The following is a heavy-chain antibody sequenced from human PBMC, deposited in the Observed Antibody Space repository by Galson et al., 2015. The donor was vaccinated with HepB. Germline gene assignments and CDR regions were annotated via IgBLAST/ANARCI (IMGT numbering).Heavy chain of an antibody. Sequence: SETLSLTCAVYGGSFSGYYWSWIRQPPGKGLEWIGEINHSGSTNYNPSLKSRVTISVDTSKNQFSLKLSSVTAADTAVYYCARWWSGRRRSYYVFGAFDIWGQGTMVTVSS. V-gene: IGHV4-34*01. CDR3: ARWWSGRRRSYYVFGAFDI. CDR2: INHSGST. J-gene: IGHJ3*02. CDR1: GGSFSGYY. D-gene: IGHD1-26*01.